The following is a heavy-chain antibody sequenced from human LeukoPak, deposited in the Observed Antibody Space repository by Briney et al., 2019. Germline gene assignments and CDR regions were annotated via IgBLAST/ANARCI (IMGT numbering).Heavy chain of an antibody. J-gene: IGHJ1*01. V-gene: IGHV3-23*01. CDR3: AKDPSSSWYGYFQH. CDR1: GFTFSSYA. CDR2: ISGSGGST. D-gene: IGHD6-13*01. Sequence: GGSLRLSCEAYGFTFSSYAMTWVRQAPGKGLEWVSAISGSGGSTYYADSVKGRFTISRDNSKNTLYLQMNSLRAEDTAVYYCAKDPSSSWYGYFQHWGQGTLVTVSS.